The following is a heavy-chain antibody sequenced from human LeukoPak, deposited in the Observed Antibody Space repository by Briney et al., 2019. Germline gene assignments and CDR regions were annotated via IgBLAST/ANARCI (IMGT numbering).Heavy chain of an antibody. D-gene: IGHD3-10*01. CDR2: IGSSGGTI. CDR1: GFTFSSYE. CDR3: AREKVYGGVRGVTYTYFDN. J-gene: IGHJ4*02. Sequence: GGSLRLSCAASGFTFSSYEMNWVRQAPGKGLEWISYIGSSGGTIYYADSVKGRFTISRDNAEKSLYLQMNSLRAEDTAVYYCAREKVYGGVRGVTYTYFDNWGQGTLVTVAS. V-gene: IGHV3-48*03.